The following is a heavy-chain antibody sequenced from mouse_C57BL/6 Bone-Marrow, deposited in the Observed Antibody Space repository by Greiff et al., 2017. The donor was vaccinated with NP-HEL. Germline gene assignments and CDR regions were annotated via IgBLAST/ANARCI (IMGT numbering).Heavy chain of an antibody. V-gene: IGHV1-64*01. CDR2: IHPNSGST. Sequence: QVQLQQPGAELVKPGASVKLSCKASGYTFTSYWMHWVKQRPGQGLEWIGMIHPNSGSTNYNEKFKSKATLTVDKSSSTAYMQLSSLTSEDSAVYYCARHYYGSSYKFAYWGQGTLVTVSA. CDR3: ARHYYGSSYKFAY. CDR1: GYTFTSYW. J-gene: IGHJ3*01. D-gene: IGHD1-1*01.